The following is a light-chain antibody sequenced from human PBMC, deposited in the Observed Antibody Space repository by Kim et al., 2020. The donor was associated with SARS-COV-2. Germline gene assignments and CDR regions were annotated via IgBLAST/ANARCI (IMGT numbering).Light chain of an antibody. V-gene: IGKV3-15*01. CDR2: GAS. CDR3: QQYNNWPPLT. J-gene: IGKJ3*01. Sequence: EIVMTQSPATLSVSPGESATLSCRASQSVGRNLAWYQQKPGQAPRLVIYGASTRTTGVPARFSGSGYGTEFTLTISSLQSEDFAVYYCQQYNNWPPLTFGPETKMDI. CDR1: QSVGRN.